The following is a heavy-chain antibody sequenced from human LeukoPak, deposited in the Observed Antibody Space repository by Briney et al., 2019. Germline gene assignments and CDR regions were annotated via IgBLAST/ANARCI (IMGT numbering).Heavy chain of an antibody. CDR2: IYSGGST. Sequence: GGSLRPSCAASGFTFSSYAMSWVRQAPGKGLEWVSVIYSGGSTCYADSVKGRFTISRDNSKNTLYLQMNSLRAEDTAVYYCARDEGPSDLWGQGTLVTVSS. V-gene: IGHV3-53*01. CDR3: ARDEGPSDL. CDR1: GFTFSSYA. J-gene: IGHJ4*02.